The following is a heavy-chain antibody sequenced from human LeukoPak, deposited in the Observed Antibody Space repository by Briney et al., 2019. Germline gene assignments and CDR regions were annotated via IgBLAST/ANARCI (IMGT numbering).Heavy chain of an antibody. V-gene: IGHV3-23*01. CDR1: GFTFSAYG. Sequence: GGSLRLSCAASGFTFSAYGMSWVRQSPRKGLEWVSGVSGADGTTYYADSVKGRFTISRNNSKSTLYLQMNNLRAEDTAVYYCAKHWSYCSTTSCFFNYYYYYMDVWGKGTTVTVSS. D-gene: IGHD2-2*01. CDR2: VSGADGTT. J-gene: IGHJ6*03. CDR3: AKHWSYCSTTSCFFNYYYYYMDV.